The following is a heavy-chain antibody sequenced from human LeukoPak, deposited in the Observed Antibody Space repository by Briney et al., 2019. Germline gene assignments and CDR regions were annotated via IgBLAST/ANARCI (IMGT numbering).Heavy chain of an antibody. J-gene: IGHJ4*02. D-gene: IGHD3-9*01. Sequence: GGSLRLSCVTSGFTFSAYSMNWVRQAPGRGLEWVSSISGTSNYIFYADSVKGRFTISRDNSKNTLYLQMNSLRAEDTAVYYCAKVGSDILTGYGFRYFDYWGQGTLVTVSS. CDR1: GFTFSAYS. CDR3: AKVGSDILTGYGFRYFDY. CDR2: ISGTSNYI. V-gene: IGHV3-21*04.